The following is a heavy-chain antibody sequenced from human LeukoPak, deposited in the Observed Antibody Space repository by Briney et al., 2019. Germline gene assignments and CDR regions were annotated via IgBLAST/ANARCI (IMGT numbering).Heavy chain of an antibody. CDR1: GFTFSSYW. Sequence: GSLRLSCAASGFTFSSYWMSWIRQPPGKGLEWIGEINHSGSTNYNPSLKSRVTISVDTSKNQFSLKLSSVTAADTAVYYCARLRREYYFDYWGQGTLVTVSS. D-gene: IGHD3-10*01. CDR3: ARLRREYYFDY. V-gene: IGHV4-34*01. J-gene: IGHJ4*02. CDR2: INHSGST.